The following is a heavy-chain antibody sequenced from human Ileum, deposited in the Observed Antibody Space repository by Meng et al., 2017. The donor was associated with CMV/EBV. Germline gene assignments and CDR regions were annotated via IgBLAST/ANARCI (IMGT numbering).Heavy chain of an antibody. CDR2: ISSSSSYI. CDR1: GFTFSSYA. D-gene: IGHD4-17*01. J-gene: IGHJ6*02. V-gene: IGHV3-21*01. CDR3: ARDRDYPRYYYYGMDV. Sequence: GESLKISCAASGFTFSSYAMSWVRQAPGKGLEWVSSISSSSSYIYYADSVKGRFTISRDNAKNSLYLQMNSLRAEDTAVYYCARDRDYPRYYYYGMDVWGQGTTVTVSS.